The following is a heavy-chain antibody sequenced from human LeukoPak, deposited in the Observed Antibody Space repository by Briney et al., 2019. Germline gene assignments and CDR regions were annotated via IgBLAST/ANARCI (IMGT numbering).Heavy chain of an antibody. Sequence: GGSLRLSCAASGFTFSSYSMNWVRQAPGKGLEWVSYISSSSSTIYYADSVKGRFTISRDNAKNSLYLQMNSLRAEDTAVYYCARDKRGVRDDAFDIWGQGTMVTVSS. CDR2: ISSSSSTI. V-gene: IGHV3-48*04. D-gene: IGHD3-10*01. CDR3: ARDKRGVRDDAFDI. J-gene: IGHJ3*02. CDR1: GFTFSSYS.